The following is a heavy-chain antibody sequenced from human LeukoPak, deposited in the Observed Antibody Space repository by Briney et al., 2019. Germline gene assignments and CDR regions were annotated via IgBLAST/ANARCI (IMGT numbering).Heavy chain of an antibody. CDR1: GGSIITNDYW. V-gene: IGHV4-39*02. Sequence: SETLSLTCVVSGGSIITNDYWWGWIRQPPGKGLEWIGTIDHAGTTFYNVSLKSRVTISVDTPNNQFSLRLNSVGAADTAVYYCARDSDYGDYVDYWGQGTLVTVSS. CDR3: ARDSDYGDYVDY. CDR2: IDHAGTT. J-gene: IGHJ4*02. D-gene: IGHD4-17*01.